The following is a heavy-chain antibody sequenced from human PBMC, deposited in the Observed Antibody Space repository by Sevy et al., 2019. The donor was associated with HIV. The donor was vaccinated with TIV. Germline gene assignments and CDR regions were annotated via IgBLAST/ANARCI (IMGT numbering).Heavy chain of an antibody. CDR3: ARDFVFGSSSLYYYYMDV. CDR1: GGSISSYY. CDR2: IYTSGST. V-gene: IGHV4-4*07. J-gene: IGHJ6*03. D-gene: IGHD6-6*01. Sequence: SETLSLTCTVSGGSISSYYWSWIRQPAGKGLEWIGRIYTSGSTNYNPSLKSRVTMSVDTSKNQFSLKLGSVTAADTAVYYCARDFVFGSSSLYYYYMDVWGKGTTVTVSS.